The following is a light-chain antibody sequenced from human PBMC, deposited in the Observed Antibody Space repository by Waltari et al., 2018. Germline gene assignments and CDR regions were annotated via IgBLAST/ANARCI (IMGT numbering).Light chain of an antibody. Sequence: DIQMTQSPSALSASVGDRVTITCRASQNVRGCLAWYLQTPGKAPNLLIYKASILESGVPSRFSGSGSGTDFTLTIVNLQPEDSATYYCKQYSAYPWTFGRGTKVEV. CDR2: KAS. J-gene: IGKJ1*01. CDR1: QNVRGC. V-gene: IGKV1-5*03. CDR3: KQYSAYPWT.